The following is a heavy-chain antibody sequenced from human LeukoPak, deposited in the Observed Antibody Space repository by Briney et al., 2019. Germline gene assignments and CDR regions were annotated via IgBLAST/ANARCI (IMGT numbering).Heavy chain of an antibody. J-gene: IGHJ3*02. Sequence: SETLSLTCAVSGGSISSGGYSWSWIRQPPGRGLEWIGYIYHSGSTYYNPSLKSRVTISVDRSKNQFSLKLSFVTAADTAVYYCARAEHDYGDYSDAFDIWGQGTMVTVSS. D-gene: IGHD4-17*01. CDR1: GGSISSGGYS. CDR2: IYHSGST. CDR3: ARAEHDYGDYSDAFDI. V-gene: IGHV4-30-2*01.